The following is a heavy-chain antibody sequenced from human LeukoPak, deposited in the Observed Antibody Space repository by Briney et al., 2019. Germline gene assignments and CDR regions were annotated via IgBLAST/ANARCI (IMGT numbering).Heavy chain of an antibody. CDR3: ESNGRYSSGWYGYDY. J-gene: IGHJ4*02. D-gene: IGHD6-19*01. Sequence: PSETLSLTCTVSGGSTSSYYWSWIRQPPGKGLEWIGYIYYSGSTNYNPSLKSRVTISVDTSKNQFSLKLSSVTAADTAVYYCESNGRYSSGWYGYDYWGQGTLVTVSS. CDR2: IYYSGST. CDR1: GGSTSSYY. V-gene: IGHV4-59*01.